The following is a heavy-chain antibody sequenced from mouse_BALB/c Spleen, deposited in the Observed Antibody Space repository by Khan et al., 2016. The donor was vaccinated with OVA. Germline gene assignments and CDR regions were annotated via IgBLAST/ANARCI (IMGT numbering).Heavy chain of an antibody. CDR1: GFNIKDTY. CDR2: IDPANGDT. V-gene: IGHV14-3*02. CDR3: ATRYCNPFAY. D-gene: IGHD2-1*01. Sequence: VQLKQSGAELVKPGASVKLSCTGSGFNIKDTYMHWVKQRPEQGLEWIGRIDPANGDTKYGPKFLDKATLTADTSSNTAYLKLSSLTFDDTAVYYCATRYCNPFAYGGQGTLVSVS. J-gene: IGHJ3*01.